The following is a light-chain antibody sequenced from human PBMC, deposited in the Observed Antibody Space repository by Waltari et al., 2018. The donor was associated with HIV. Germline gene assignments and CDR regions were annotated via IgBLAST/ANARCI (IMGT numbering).Light chain of an antibody. CDR2: YDN. Sequence: LTKHGSVSVAPGQTASITCAGNNLRPLSVQWYRQTPGQTPISIIYYDNDRPSGISERFSGSKSGDTATLSISMVEAGDEGEYFCQVWQKPGRYVFVSGTKVTVL. CDR1: NLRPLS. J-gene: IGLJ1*01. CDR3: QVWQKPGRYV. V-gene: IGLV3-21*01.